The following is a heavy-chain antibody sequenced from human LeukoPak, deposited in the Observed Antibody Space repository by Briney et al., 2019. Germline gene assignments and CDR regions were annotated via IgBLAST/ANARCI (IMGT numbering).Heavy chain of an antibody. D-gene: IGHD6-19*01. CDR3: ARAHSSGWYSYYYMDV. CDR2: IYYSGST. CDR1: GGSISSSSYY. Sequence: SETLSLTCTVSGGSISSSSYYWGWIRQPPGKGLEWIGSIYYSGSTYYNPSLKSRVTISVDTSKNQFSLKLSSVTAADTAVYYCARAHSSGWYSYYYMDVWGKGTTVTVSS. V-gene: IGHV4-39*07. J-gene: IGHJ6*03.